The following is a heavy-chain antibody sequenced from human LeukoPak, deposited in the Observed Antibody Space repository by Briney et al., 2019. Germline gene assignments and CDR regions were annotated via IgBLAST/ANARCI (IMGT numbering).Heavy chain of an antibody. V-gene: IGHV4-34*01. CDR1: GGSFSGYY. Sequence: PSETLSLTCAVYGGSFSGYYWSWIRQPPEKGLEWIGEINHSGSTNYNPSLKSRVTISVDTSKNQFSLKLSSVTAADTAVYYCARDRRRLRELTYYFDYWGQGTLVTVSS. CDR2: INHSGST. D-gene: IGHD4-17*01. J-gene: IGHJ4*02. CDR3: ARDRRRLRELTYYFDY.